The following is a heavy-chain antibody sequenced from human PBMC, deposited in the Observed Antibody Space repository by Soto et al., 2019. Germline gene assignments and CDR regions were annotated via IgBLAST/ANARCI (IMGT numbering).Heavy chain of an antibody. CDR2: MNPNSDNT. CDR1: GYTFTSYD. J-gene: IGHJ6*03. D-gene: IGHD3-10*02. CDR3: ARVDQMFRHYYMDV. Sequence: ASVKVSCKASGYTFTSYDINWVRQATGQGLEWIGWMNPNSDNTGYAQKFQGRVTMTRNTSISTAYMELSSLRSEDTAVYYCARVDQMFRHYYMDVWGKGTTVTVSS. V-gene: IGHV1-8*01.